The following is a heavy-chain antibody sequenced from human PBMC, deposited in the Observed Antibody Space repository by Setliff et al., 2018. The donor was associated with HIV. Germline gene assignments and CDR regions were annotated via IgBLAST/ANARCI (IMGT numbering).Heavy chain of an antibody. D-gene: IGHD3-3*01. CDR3: ARGPQYNFWGGYLGL. Sequence: QPGGSLRLSCVASGLTFSNYWMHWVRQAPGKGLVWVSRIDSDGSDTDYADSVRGRFTISRDNAKNTLYLQMTSLRAEDTAVYYCARGPQYNFWGGYLGLWGQGTLVTVSS. V-gene: IGHV3-74*01. CDR2: IDSDGSDT. CDR1: GLTFSNYW. J-gene: IGHJ4*02.